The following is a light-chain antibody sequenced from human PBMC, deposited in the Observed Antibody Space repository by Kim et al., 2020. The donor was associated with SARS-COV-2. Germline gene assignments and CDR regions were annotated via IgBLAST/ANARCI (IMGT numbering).Light chain of an antibody. V-gene: IGLV3-21*04. CDR1: NIGSRN. Sequence: SYELTQPPSVSMAPGQTAKMSCGGSNIGSRNVHWYQQKPGQAPVLVIYYDDDRPSGIPERFSGSNSGNTATLTISRVEAGDEADYYCQVWDSSSDHVVFGGGTKLTVL. J-gene: IGLJ2*01. CDR3: QVWDSSSDHVV. CDR2: YDD.